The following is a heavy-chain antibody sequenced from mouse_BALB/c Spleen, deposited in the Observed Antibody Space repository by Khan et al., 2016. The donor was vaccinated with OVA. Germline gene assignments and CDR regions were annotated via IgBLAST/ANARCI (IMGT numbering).Heavy chain of an antibody. Sequence: QVRLQQSGAELMKPGASVKISCKATGYTFGSYWIEWVKQRPGHGLEWIGEILPGSNSSNYNERFKGKATITADTSSNTVYMQLSSLTSEDSAIYYCARGNYDGSTSWFGYWGQGTLVTVSA. CDR3: ARGNYDGSTSWFGY. CDR2: ILPGSNSS. J-gene: IGHJ3*01. V-gene: IGHV1-9*01. D-gene: IGHD1-1*01. CDR1: GYTFGSYW.